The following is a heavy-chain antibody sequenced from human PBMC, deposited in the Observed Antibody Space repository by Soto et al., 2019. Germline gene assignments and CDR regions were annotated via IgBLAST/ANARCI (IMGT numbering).Heavy chain of an antibody. CDR2: TYYRSNWRH. D-gene: IGHD6-19*01. CDR3: ARGVAGSGFGL. V-gene: IGHV6-1*01. Sequence: HLPTLSLTCAVSGDSVSSNTAAWYWIRSSPARGLEWLGRTYYRSNWRHDYAVSVRSRITVNPDTSKNHFSLQLNSVTPDATAVYYCARGVAGSGFGLRGQRPLVTVSS. CDR1: GDSVSSNTAA. J-gene: IGHJ4*02.